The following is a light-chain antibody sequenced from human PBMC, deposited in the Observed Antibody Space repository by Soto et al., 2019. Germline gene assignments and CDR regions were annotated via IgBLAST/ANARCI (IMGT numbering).Light chain of an antibody. Sequence: EIVMTQSPATLSVSPGERATLSCRASQSVSSDLAWYHQKPGQAPRLLIYGASTRATGIPDRFSGSGSGTDFTLTISRLEPEDFAVYYCQHYANSPWTFGQGTKVDI. J-gene: IGKJ1*01. CDR1: QSVSSD. V-gene: IGKV3-15*01. CDR3: QHYANSPWT. CDR2: GAS.